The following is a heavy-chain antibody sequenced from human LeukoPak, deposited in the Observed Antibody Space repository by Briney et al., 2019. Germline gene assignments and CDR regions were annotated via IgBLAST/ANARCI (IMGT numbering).Heavy chain of an antibody. CDR3: ASFSSPREFDY. J-gene: IGHJ4*02. V-gene: IGHV1-69*04. CDR2: IIPILGIA. D-gene: IGHD2-15*01. CDR1: GGTFSSYA. Sequence: SVKVSCKASGGTFSSYAISWVRQAPGQGLEWMGRIIPILGIANYAQKFQGRVTITADKSTSTAYMELSSLRSEDTAVYYCASFSSPREFDYWGQGTLVTVSS.